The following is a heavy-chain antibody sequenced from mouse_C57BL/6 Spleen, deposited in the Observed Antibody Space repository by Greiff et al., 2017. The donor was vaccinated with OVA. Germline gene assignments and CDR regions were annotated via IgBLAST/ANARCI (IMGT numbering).Heavy chain of an antibody. CDR1: GFTFSSYA. J-gene: IGHJ4*01. D-gene: IGHD1-1*01. Sequence: EVQRVESGEGLVKPGGSLKLSCAASGFTFSSYAMSWVRQTPEKRLEWVAYISSGGDYIYYADTVKGRFTISRDNARNTLYLQMSSLKSEDTAMYYCTRVVYYYGSYAMDYWGQGTSVTVSS. CDR2: ISSGGDYI. V-gene: IGHV5-9-1*02. CDR3: TRVVYYYGSYAMDY.